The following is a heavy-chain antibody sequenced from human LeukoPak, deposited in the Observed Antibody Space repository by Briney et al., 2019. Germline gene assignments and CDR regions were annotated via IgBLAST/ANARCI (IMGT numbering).Heavy chain of an antibody. J-gene: IGHJ4*02. V-gene: IGHV1-2*02. CDR2: IDPDSGGP. CDR3: ARRPPSRVDY. CDR1: GYTFTGYF. Sequence: ASVKVSCKASGYTFTGYFMHGVRQAPGQGLDWMGWIDPDSGGPIYAQKCQGRVTTTRDTSISTAYMDLTRLISDDTAVYYCARRPPSRVDYWGQGTLVTVSS. D-gene: IGHD2-8*01.